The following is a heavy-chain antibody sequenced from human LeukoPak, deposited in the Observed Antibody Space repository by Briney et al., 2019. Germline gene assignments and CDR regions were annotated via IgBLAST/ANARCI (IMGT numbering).Heavy chain of an antibody. Sequence: SQTLSLTSAISGDSVSRNSAAWNWIRQSPSRGLEWLGRTYYRSRWYTDYAVSLTSRMTINPDTSKNQFSLQVNSVTPEDTAVYYCASGVHYFDYWGQGTLVTVSS. V-gene: IGHV6-1*01. D-gene: IGHD3-16*01. CDR1: GDSVSRNSAA. J-gene: IGHJ4*02. CDR2: TYYRSRWYT. CDR3: ASGVHYFDY.